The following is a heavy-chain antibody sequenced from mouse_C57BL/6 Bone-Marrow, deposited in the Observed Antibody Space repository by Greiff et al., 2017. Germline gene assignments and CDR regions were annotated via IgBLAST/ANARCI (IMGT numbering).Heavy chain of an antibody. Sequence: QVQLQQPGAELVKPGASVKLSCKASGYTFTSYWMQWVKQRPGQGLEWIGEIDPSDSYTNYNQKFKGKATLTVDTSSSTAYMQLSSLTSGDSAVYYCARSGGTGFDYWGQGTTLTVSS. J-gene: IGHJ2*01. D-gene: IGHD3-1*01. CDR3: ARSGGTGFDY. CDR2: IDPSDSYT. CDR1: GYTFTSYW. V-gene: IGHV1-50*01.